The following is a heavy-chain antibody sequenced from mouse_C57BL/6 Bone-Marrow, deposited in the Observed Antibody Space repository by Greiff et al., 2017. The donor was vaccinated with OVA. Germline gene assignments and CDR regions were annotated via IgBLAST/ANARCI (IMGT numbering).Heavy chain of an antibody. CDR2: INPSSGYT. D-gene: IGHD1-1*01. V-gene: IGHV1-7*01. CDR3: ARSPLYYGSSLYYAMDY. CDR1: GYTFTSYW. J-gene: IGHJ4*01. Sequence: QVQLKESGAELAKPGASVKLSCKASGYTFTSYWMHWVKQRPGQGLEWIGYINPSSGYTKYNQKFKDKATLTADKSSSTAYMQLSSLTYEDSAVYYCARSPLYYGSSLYYAMDYWGQGTSVTVSS.